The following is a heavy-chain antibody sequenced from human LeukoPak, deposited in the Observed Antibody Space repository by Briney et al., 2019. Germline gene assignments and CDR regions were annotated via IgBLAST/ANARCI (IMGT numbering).Heavy chain of an antibody. Sequence: SVKVSCKASGGTFSSYAISWVRQAPGQGLEWMGGIIPIFGTANYAQKFQGRVTITADKSTSTAYMELSSLRAEDTAVYYCAREVRYFDWLDSIGMDVWGQGTTVTVSS. V-gene: IGHV1-69*06. J-gene: IGHJ6*02. CDR3: AREVRYFDWLDSIGMDV. CDR2: IIPIFGTA. D-gene: IGHD3-9*01. CDR1: GGTFSSYA.